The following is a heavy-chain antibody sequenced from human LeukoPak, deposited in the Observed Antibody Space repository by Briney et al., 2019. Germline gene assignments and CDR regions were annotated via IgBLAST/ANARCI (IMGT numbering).Heavy chain of an antibody. CDR3: AREGWDSSGFVDY. D-gene: IGHD3-22*01. CDR2: MNPNSGNT. V-gene: IGHV1-8*01. Sequence: ASVKVSCKASGYTFTSYDINWVRQATGQGLEWMGWMNPNSGNTGYAQKFQGRVTMTRDTSISTAYMELSRLRSDDTAVYYCAREGWDSSGFVDYWGQGTLVTVSS. J-gene: IGHJ4*02. CDR1: GYTFTSYD.